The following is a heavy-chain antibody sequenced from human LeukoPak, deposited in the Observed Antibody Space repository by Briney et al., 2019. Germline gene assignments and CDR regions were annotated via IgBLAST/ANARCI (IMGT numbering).Heavy chain of an antibody. CDR2: ISGYNGNT. Sequence: GASVKVSCKASGYTFTIYGISWVRQAPGQGLEWMGWISGYNGNTNYAQKLQGRVTMTTDTSTSTAYMELRSLRSDDTAVYYCARDSSGRDAFDIWGQGTMVTVSS. V-gene: IGHV1-18*01. D-gene: IGHD3-22*01. J-gene: IGHJ3*02. CDR3: ARDSSGRDAFDI. CDR1: GYTFTIYG.